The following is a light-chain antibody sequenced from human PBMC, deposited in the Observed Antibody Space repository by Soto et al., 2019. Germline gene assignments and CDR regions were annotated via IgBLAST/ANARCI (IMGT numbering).Light chain of an antibody. CDR3: CSYAGSYTFHVV. Sequence: QSALTQPRSVSGSPGQSVTISCTGTSSDVGGYNYVSWYQQHPGKAPKLMIYDVSKRPSGVPDRFSGSKSGNTASLTISGLQAEDEADYYCCSYAGSYTFHVVFGGGTKLTV. CDR1: SSDVGGYNY. J-gene: IGLJ2*01. V-gene: IGLV2-11*01. CDR2: DVS.